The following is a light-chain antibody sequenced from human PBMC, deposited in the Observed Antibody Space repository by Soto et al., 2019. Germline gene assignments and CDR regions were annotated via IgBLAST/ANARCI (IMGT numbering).Light chain of an antibody. CDR1: QTINNY. Sequence: DIQMTQSPSSLSASVGDRVTITCRASQTINNYVSWYQQKPGKAPKSLIYAASTLQRGVPTRFSGSGSGTDFTLTINSLQPEDSAIYYCPQSAKIPRTFGQGTQVEI. J-gene: IGKJ1*01. CDR2: AAS. V-gene: IGKV1-39*01. CDR3: PQSAKIPRT.